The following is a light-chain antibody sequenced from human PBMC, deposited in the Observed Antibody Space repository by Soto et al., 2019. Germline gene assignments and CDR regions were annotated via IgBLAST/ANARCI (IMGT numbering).Light chain of an antibody. CDR3: QQYYNWPLT. CDR1: QSVASH. V-gene: IGKV3-15*01. Sequence: MAQDSDTPAFSPGESATPSFRASQSVASHLAWYQQKPGQAPRLLIFGASVRATGIPARFSGSGSGTEFVLTIDSLQSEDFAVYYCQQYYNWPLTFGGGTKVDTK. CDR2: GAS. J-gene: IGKJ4*01.